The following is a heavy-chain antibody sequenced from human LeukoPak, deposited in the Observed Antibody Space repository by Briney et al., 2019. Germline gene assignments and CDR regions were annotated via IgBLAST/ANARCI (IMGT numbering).Heavy chain of an antibody. D-gene: IGHD3-22*01. CDR1: GFTVSSNY. V-gene: IGHV3-66*01. CDR3: ATLTYYYDSSGYYYFDY. CDR2: IYSGGST. J-gene: IGHJ4*02. Sequence: PGGSLRLSCAASGFTVSSNYMSWVRQAPGKGLEWVSVIYSGGSTYYADSVKGRFTISRDNSKNTLYLQMNSLRAEDTAVYYCATLTYYYDSSGYYYFDYWGQGTLVTVSS.